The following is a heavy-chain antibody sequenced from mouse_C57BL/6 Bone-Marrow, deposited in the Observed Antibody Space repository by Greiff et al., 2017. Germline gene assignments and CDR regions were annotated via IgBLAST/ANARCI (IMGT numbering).Heavy chain of an antibody. J-gene: IGHJ2*01. Sequence: QVHVKQSGAELARPGASVKLSCKASGYTFTSYGISWVKQSTGQGLEWIGEINPSSGNTYYNEQFKGKATLTADKSSSTAYMELRSLTSADSAVYFCARGGPHCGQGTTLTDSS. V-gene: IGHV1-81*01. CDR1: GYTFTSYG. CDR2: INPSSGNT. CDR3: ARGGPH.